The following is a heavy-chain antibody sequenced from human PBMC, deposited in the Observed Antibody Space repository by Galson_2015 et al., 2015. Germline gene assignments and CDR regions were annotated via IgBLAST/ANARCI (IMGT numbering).Heavy chain of an antibody. Sequence: SETLSLTCAVYGGSFSGYYWSWIRQPPGKGLEWIGENNHSGSTNYNPSLKSRVTISVDTSKNQFSLKLSSVTAADTAVYYCARGPHCSSTSCRFDYWGQGTLVTVSS. CDR1: GGSFSGYY. V-gene: IGHV4-34*01. J-gene: IGHJ4*02. CDR2: NNHSGST. D-gene: IGHD2-2*01. CDR3: ARGPHCSSTSCRFDY.